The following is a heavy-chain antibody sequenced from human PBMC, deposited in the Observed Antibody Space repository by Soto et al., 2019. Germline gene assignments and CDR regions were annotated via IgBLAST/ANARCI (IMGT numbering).Heavy chain of an antibody. CDR2: IYSNGDT. D-gene: IGHD6-6*01. J-gene: IGHJ6*02. V-gene: IGHV4-31*03. CDR3: ARRGGSSSGYYYYAMDV. Sequence: SSETLSLTCSVSSDSMNSGGYYWSWIRQHPGKGLEWIGYIYSNGDTHYNPSLKSRVTISIDTSKNQFSLNLTSVTTADTAVYYCARRGGSSSGYYYYAMDVWGQGTTVTVSS. CDR1: SDSMNSGGYY.